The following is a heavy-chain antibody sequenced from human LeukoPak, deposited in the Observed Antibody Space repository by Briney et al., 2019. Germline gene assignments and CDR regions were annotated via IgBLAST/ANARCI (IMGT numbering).Heavy chain of an antibody. Sequence: SETLSLTCTVSGGSISSSSYYWGWIRQPPGKGLEWIGSIYYSGSTYYNPSLKSRVTISVDTSKNQFSLKLSSVTAADTAVYYCARRIMGTTGHAFDFWGQGTMVTVSS. J-gene: IGHJ3*01. V-gene: IGHV4-39*07. CDR3: ARRIMGTTGHAFDF. CDR1: GGSISSSSYY. CDR2: IYYSGST. D-gene: IGHD2-8*01.